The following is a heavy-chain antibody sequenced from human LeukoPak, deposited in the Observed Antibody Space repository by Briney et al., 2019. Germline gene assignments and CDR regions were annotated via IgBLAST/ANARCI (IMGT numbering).Heavy chain of an antibody. CDR1: GGSFSGYY. V-gene: IGHV4-34*01. CDR3: ARGRRIGEYSSSWHY. CDR2: INHSGST. D-gene: IGHD6-13*01. Sequence: KPSETLSLTCAVYGGSFSGYYWSWIRQPPGKGLEWIGEINHSGSTNYNPSLKSRVTISVDTSKNQCSLKLSSVTAADTAVYYCARGRRIGEYSSSWHYWGQGTLVTVSS. J-gene: IGHJ4*02.